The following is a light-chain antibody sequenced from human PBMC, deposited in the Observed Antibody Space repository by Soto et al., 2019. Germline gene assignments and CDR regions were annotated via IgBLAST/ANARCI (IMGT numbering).Light chain of an antibody. CDR3: QQYNSYSSGT. CDR2: KAS. CDR1: QSIDSW. Sequence: DIQMTQSPSNLSASVGDRVTITCRASQSIDSWLAWYQQKPGKAPNLLIYKASSLESGVPSRFSGSGSGTESTLTISSLQPDDFATYYCQQYNSYSSGTFGQGTKVDIK. V-gene: IGKV1-5*03. J-gene: IGKJ1*01.